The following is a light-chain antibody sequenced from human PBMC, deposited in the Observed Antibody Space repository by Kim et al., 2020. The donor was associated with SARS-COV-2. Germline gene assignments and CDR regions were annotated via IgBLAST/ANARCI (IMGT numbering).Light chain of an antibody. CDR3: QQYNSYSYS. Sequence: SASVGHTVTITCRASQNINSWLAWYQQKPGRAPKFLIYDASDLRSGVPSRFRGRGSGTQFTLTISGLQPEDFATYYCQQYNSYSYSFGQGTKLEI. J-gene: IGKJ2*01. CDR2: DAS. V-gene: IGKV1-5*01. CDR1: QNINSW.